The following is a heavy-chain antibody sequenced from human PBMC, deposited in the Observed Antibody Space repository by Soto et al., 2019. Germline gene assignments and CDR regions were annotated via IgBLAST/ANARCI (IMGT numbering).Heavy chain of an antibody. V-gene: IGHV1-46*02. Sequence: QVQLVQSGAEVRKPGDSVKLSCQTSGYPFNSYHMHWVRQAPGQGLEWLGVINPTEGRTRFSQRFQDRVTMTRDTSTSTVYMELSSLRSDDTAMYFCARGREYSFGYNWFDPWGPGTLVTVSS. CDR3: ARGREYSFGYNWFDP. J-gene: IGHJ5*02. CDR1: GYPFNSYH. CDR2: INPTEGRT. D-gene: IGHD4-4*01.